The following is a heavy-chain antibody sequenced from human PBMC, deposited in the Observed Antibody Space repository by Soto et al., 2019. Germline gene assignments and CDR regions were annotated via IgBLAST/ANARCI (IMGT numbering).Heavy chain of an antibody. CDR1: GFPLTDYY. D-gene: IGHD6-19*01. CDR3: AREGDASGWFAY. CDR2: INPNSGAT. Sequence: SVKVSCKASGFPLTDYYLHWVRQAPGQGPEWLGWINPNSGATKYAQHFQGRVTMTRDTSINTAYMELSGLRSDDTAMYYCAREGDASGWFAYWGQGALVTVSS. J-gene: IGHJ4*02. V-gene: IGHV1-2*02.